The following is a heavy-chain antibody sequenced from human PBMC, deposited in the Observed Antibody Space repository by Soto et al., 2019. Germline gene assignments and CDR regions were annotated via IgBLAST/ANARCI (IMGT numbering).Heavy chain of an antibody. D-gene: IGHD5-18*01. J-gene: IGHJ4*02. Sequence: ASVKVSCKASGYAFSLYAMHWVRQAPGQRLEWMGWINAGNDNTKYSQNFQGRVTITRDTSASTVYMEVSSLRSEDTAVCYCAREGDGYKYDYWGQGTLVTVSS. V-gene: IGHV1-3*01. CDR2: INAGNDNT. CDR3: AREGDGYKYDY. CDR1: GYAFSLYA.